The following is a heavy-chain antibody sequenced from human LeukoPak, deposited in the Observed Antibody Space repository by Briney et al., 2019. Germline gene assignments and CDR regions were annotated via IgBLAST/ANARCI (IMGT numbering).Heavy chain of an antibody. V-gene: IGHV3-48*03. D-gene: IGHD3-22*01. CDR1: GFSFSSYD. CDR3: ARELMGLTMIVVVNPIDY. Sequence: PGGSLRLSCAASGFSFSSYDINWVRQAPGKGLEWISYISSGGGTIYYADSVKGRFTISRDNAKNSLFLQMNSLRAEDTAVYYCARELMGLTMIVVVNPIDYWGQGTLVTVSS. CDR2: ISSGGGTI. J-gene: IGHJ4*02.